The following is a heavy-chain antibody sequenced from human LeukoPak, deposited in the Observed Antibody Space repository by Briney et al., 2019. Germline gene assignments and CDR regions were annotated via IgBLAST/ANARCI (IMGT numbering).Heavy chain of an antibody. J-gene: IGHJ4*02. V-gene: IGHV3-21*01. CDR2: ISSSSSYI. Sequence: GGSLRLSCAASGFTFSSYSMNWVRQAPGKGLEWVSSISSSSSYIYYADSVKDRFTISRDNAKNSLYLQMNSLRAEDTAVYYCARDVIRGFDYWGQGTLVTVSS. D-gene: IGHD3-10*01. CDR3: ARDVIRGFDY. CDR1: GFTFSSYS.